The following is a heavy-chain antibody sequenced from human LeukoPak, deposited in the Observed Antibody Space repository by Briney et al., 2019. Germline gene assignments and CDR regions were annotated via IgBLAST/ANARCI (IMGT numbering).Heavy chain of an antibody. CDR2: ISGSGGST. CDR1: GFTFSSYA. CDR3: AKLATPGIMITLREDY. V-gene: IGHV3-23*01. J-gene: IGHJ4*02. D-gene: IGHD3-16*01. Sequence: GGSLRLSCAASGFTFSSYAMSWVRQAPGKGLEWVSAISGSGGSTYYADSVKGRFTISRDNSKNTLYLQMNSLRAEDTAVYYCAKLATPGIMITLREDYWGQGTLVTVSS.